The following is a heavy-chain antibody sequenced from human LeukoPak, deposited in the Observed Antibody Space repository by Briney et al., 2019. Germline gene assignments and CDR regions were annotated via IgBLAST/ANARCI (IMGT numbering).Heavy chain of an antibody. CDR2: IRYDGSNK. Sequence: GGSLRLSCVASGFTFSSYGMHWVRQAPGKGLEWVAFIRYDGSNKYYADSVKGGFTISRDNSTNTLYLQMNSLRAEDTAVYYCAKGTGARLPFDYWGQGTLVTVSS. D-gene: IGHD1-26*01. V-gene: IGHV3-30*02. J-gene: IGHJ4*02. CDR1: GFTFSSYG. CDR3: AKGTGARLPFDY.